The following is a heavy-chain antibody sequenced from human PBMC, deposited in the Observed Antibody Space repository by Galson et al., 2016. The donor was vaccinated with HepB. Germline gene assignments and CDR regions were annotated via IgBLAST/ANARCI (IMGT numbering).Heavy chain of an antibody. Sequence: QSGAEVKKPGESLKISCKGSGSIFSTYWIAWVRQMPGKGLEWMGIILPENSDTRYSPSFQGQVTISVDKSTSPAYLQWTSLKASDTAVYYCARRGNYYDDFYALDVWGQGTTVTVSS. CDR1: GSIFSTYW. D-gene: IGHD5-24*01. V-gene: IGHV5-51*01. CDR3: ARRGNYYDDFYALDV. CDR2: ILPENSDT. J-gene: IGHJ6*02.